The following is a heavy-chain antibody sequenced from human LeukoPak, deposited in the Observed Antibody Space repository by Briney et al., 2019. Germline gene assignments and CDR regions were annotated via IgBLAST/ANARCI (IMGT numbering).Heavy chain of an antibody. Sequence: PSETLSLTCTVSGGSISSSSYYWGWIRQPPGKGLDWIGSIYYSGSTYYNPSLKSRVTISGDTSKNQFSLKLSSLTAADTAVYYCARNDVDTAFFDYWGQGTLVTVSS. CDR1: GGSISSSSYY. V-gene: IGHV4-39*01. D-gene: IGHD5-18*01. J-gene: IGHJ4*02. CDR2: IYYSGST. CDR3: ARNDVDTAFFDY.